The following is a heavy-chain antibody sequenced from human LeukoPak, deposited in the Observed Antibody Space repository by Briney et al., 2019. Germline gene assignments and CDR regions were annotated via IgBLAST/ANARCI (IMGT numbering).Heavy chain of an antibody. CDR1: GFXFSGYA. V-gene: IGHV3-23*01. D-gene: IGHD6-13*01. CDR2: ISGGGIT. CDR3: AKNQGSSWQFYFDY. J-gene: IGHJ4*02. Sequence: PGGSLRLSCAASGFXFSGYALSWVRQAPGEGLEWAAAISGGGITYYANSVKGRFTISRDDAKNTLSLQMNSLRAEDTALYYCAKNQGSSWQFYFDYWGQGTLVTVSS.